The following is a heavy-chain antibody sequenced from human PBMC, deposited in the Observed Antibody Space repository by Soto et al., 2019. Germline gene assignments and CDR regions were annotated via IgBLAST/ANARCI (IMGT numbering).Heavy chain of an antibody. CDR1: GGSFSGYY. J-gene: IGHJ3*02. CDR2: INHSGST. CDR3: ARGDRRYFDWLLTRGAFDI. V-gene: IGHV4-34*01. D-gene: IGHD3-9*01. Sequence: SETLSLTCAVYGGSFSGYYWSWIRQPPGKGLEWIGEINHSGSTNYNPSLKSRVTISVDTSKNQFSLKLSSVTAADTAVYYCARGDRRYFDWLLTRGAFDIWGQGTMVTV.